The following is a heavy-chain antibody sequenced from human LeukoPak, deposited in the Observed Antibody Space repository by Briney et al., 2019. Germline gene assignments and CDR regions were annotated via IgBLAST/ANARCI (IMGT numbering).Heavy chain of an antibody. V-gene: IGHV1-2*02. CDR1: GGTFSSYA. CDR2: INPKSGGT. Sequence: ASVKVSCKASGGTFSSYAISWVRQAPGHGLEWMGWINPKSGGTNYAQKLQGRVTMTRDTSISTGYMELSGLRSDDTALYYCATYYCSTTTCTPIDPWGQGTQVTVSS. J-gene: IGHJ5*02. D-gene: IGHD2-2*01. CDR3: ATYYCSTTTCTPIDP.